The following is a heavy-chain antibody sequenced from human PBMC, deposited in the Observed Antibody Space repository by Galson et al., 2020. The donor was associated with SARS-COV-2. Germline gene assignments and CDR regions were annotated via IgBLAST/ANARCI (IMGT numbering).Heavy chain of an antibody. V-gene: IGHV4-39*01. CDR2: IFYSGTT. CDR1: GGSISTDSYY. Sequence: SETLSLTCTVSGGSISTDSYYWGWIRQSPGKGLEWIGTIFYSGTTYYNPSLESRVTISVDRSRNQFSLKLRSVSAADAAVYYCARPHQLRIYKWNDLDFHAFDSWGQGTMVTVSS. D-gene: IGHD1-20*01. J-gene: IGHJ3*02. CDR3: ARPHQLRIYKWNDLDFHAFDS.